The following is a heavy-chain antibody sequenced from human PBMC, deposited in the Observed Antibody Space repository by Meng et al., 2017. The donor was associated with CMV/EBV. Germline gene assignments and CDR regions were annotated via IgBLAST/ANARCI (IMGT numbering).Heavy chain of an antibody. CDR1: GFTFSSYS. CDR3: VRDSAYYDFWSGNPLLDY. CDR2: ISSSSSYI. D-gene: IGHD3-3*01. Sequence: GGSLRLSCAASGFTFSSYSMNWVRQAPGKGLEWVSSISSSSSYIYYADSVKGRFTISRDNAKNSLYLQMNSLRAEDTAVYYCVRDSAYYDFWSGNPLLDYWGQGTLVTVSS. V-gene: IGHV3-21*01. J-gene: IGHJ4*02.